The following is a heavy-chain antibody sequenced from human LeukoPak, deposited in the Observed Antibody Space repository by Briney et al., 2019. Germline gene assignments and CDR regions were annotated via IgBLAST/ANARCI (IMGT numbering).Heavy chain of an antibody. D-gene: IGHD4-23*01. J-gene: IGHJ6*03. CDR3: ARDLVHGGYYYYYMDV. Sequence: GASVKVSCKASGYTFTSYGISWVRQAPGQGLEWMGWISAYNGNTNYAQKLQGRVTMTTDTSTNTAYMELRSLISDDTAVYYCARDLVHGGYYYYYMDVWGKGTTVTISS. CDR2: ISAYNGNT. CDR1: GYTFTSYG. V-gene: IGHV1-18*01.